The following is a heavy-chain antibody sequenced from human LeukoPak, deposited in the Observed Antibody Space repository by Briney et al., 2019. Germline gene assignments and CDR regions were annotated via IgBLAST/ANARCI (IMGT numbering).Heavy chain of an antibody. J-gene: IGHJ4*02. CDR1: GFTFSSYG. CDR3: AKDGQGYYDFWSGYYNDY. Sequence: GGSLRLSCAASGFTFSSYGMHWVRQAPGKGLEWVAVISYDGSNKYHADSVKGRFTISRDNSKNTLYLQMNSLRAEDTAVYYCAKDGQGYYDFWSGYYNDYWGQGTLVTVSS. D-gene: IGHD3-3*01. V-gene: IGHV3-30*18. CDR2: ISYDGSNK.